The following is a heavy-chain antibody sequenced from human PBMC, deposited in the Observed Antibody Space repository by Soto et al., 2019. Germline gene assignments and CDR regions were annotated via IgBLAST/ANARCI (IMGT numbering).Heavy chain of an antibody. CDR3: ARDTAFISSGLFNP. CDR1: GFTFSYYY. Sequence: PGGSLRLSCAASGFTFSYYYMIWIRQAPGKGLEWISHISDSATTMYYADSVKGRFTISRDNARKSLFLHMNSLRAEDTAVYYCARDTAFISSGLFNPWGQGTLVTVSS. J-gene: IGHJ5*02. CDR2: ISDSATTM. D-gene: IGHD3-22*01. V-gene: IGHV3-11*01.